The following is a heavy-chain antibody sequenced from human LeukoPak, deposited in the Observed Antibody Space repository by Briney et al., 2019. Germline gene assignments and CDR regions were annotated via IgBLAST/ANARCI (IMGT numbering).Heavy chain of an antibody. CDR1: GGSISSYY. V-gene: IGHV4-4*07. J-gene: IGHJ4*02. CDR3: ARSGYCSSTSCYAVDYFGY. D-gene: IGHD2-2*01. Sequence: PSETLSLTCTVSGGSISSYYWSWIRQPAGKGLEWIGRIYTSGSTNYNPSLKSRVTISVDKSKNQFSLKLSSVTAADTAVYYCARSGYCSSTSCYAVDYFGYWGQGTLVTVSS. CDR2: IYTSGST.